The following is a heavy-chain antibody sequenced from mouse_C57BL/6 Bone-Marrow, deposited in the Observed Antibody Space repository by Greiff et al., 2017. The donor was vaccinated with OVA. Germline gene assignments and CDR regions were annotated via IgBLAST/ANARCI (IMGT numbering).Heavy chain of an antibody. J-gene: IGHJ4*01. CDR3: TTRTAQATFYYAMDY. CDR2: IDPENGDT. V-gene: IGHV14-4*01. Sequence: EVKLQQSGAELVRPGASVKLSCTASGFNIKDDYMHWVQQRPEQGLAWICWIDPENGDTEYASTFQGKATITADTSSNTAYLQLSSLTSENTAVYYCTTRTAQATFYYAMDYWGQGTSVTVSS. CDR1: GFNIKDDY. D-gene: IGHD3-2*02.